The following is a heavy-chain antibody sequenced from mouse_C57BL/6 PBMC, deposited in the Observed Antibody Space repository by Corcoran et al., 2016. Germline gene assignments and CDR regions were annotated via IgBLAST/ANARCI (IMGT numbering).Heavy chain of an antibody. J-gene: IGHJ1*03. D-gene: IGHD1-1*01. CDR2: INPNNGGT. Sequence: EVQLQQSGPELVKPGASVKISCKASGYTFTDYYMNWVKQSHGKSLEWIGDINPNNGGTSYNQKFKGKATLTVDKSSSTAYMELRSLTSEDSAVYYCARGCYGSSYGYFDVWGTGTTVTVSS. CDR1: GYTFTDYY. V-gene: IGHV1-26*01. CDR3: ARGCYGSSYGYFDV.